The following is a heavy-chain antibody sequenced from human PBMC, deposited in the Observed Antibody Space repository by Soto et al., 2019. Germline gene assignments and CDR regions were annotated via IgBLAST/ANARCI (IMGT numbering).Heavy chain of an antibody. CDR3: VSGLAAQGYYYYYMDV. CDR1: GYTFTSYD. D-gene: IGHD6-6*01. Sequence: ASVKVSCKASGYTFTSYDINWVRQATGQGLEWMGWMNPNSGSTYYNPSLKSRVTISVDTSKNQFSLKLSSVTAADTAVYYCVSGLAAQGYYYYYMDVWGKGTTVTVSS. CDR2: MNPNSGST. J-gene: IGHJ6*03. V-gene: IGHV1-8*01.